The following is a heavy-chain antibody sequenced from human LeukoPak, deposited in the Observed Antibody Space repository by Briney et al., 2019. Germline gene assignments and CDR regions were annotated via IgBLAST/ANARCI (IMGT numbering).Heavy chain of an antibody. V-gene: IGHV3-74*01. CDR2: IYNDGSST. CDR1: RFTFSNYW. J-gene: IGHJ3*02. D-gene: IGHD1-26*01. CDR3: ARVRGGSGRSYAADAFDI. Sequence: GGSLRLSCAASRFTFSNYWMHWVRQAPGMGLVWVSRIYNDGSSTSYADSVKGRFTISRDNAKSTLYLQMNSLRAEDTAVYYCARVRGGSGRSYAADAFDIWGQGTMVTVSS.